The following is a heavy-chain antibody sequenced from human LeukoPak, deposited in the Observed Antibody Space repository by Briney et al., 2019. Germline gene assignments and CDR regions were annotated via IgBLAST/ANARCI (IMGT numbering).Heavy chain of an antibody. CDR2: INPNSGGT. CDR3: AREITQDIVAVVTANWFDP. CDR1: GYTFTSYG. V-gene: IGHV1-2*02. D-gene: IGHD5-12*01. J-gene: IGHJ5*02. Sequence: ASVKVSCKASGYTFTSYGISWVRQAPGQGLEWMGWINPNSGGTNYAQKFQGRVTMTRDTSISTAYMELSRLRSDDTAVYYCAREITQDIVAVVTANWFDPWGQGTLVTVSS.